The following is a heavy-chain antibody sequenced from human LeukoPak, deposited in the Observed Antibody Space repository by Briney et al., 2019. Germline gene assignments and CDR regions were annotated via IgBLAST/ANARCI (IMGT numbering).Heavy chain of an antibody. CDR2: ISSHSIYI. V-gene: IGHV3-21*01. D-gene: IGHD6-13*01. Sequence: GGSLRLSCAASGFTFSSYWMHWVRQAPGKGLEWVSTISSHSIYIYYADSVKGRFTISRDNAKNSLSLQMNSLRAEDTAVYYCTRDASLSQPGGFDYWGQGTLVTVSS. J-gene: IGHJ4*02. CDR1: GFTFSSYW. CDR3: TRDASLSQPGGFDY.